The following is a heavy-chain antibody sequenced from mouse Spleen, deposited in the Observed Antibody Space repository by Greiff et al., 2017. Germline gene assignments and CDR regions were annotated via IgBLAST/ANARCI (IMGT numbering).Heavy chain of an antibody. CDR3: ARMGKGLPYYYAMDY. D-gene: IGHD2-4*01. CDR2: IWSGGST. V-gene: IGHV2-2*01. Sequence: QVQLKESGPGLVQPSQSLSITCTVSGFSLTSYGVHWVRQSPGKGLEWLGVIWSGGSTDYNAAFISRLSISKDNSKSQVFFKMNSLQADDTAIYYCARMGKGLPYYYAMDYWGQGTSVTVSS. CDR1: GFSLTSYG. J-gene: IGHJ4*01.